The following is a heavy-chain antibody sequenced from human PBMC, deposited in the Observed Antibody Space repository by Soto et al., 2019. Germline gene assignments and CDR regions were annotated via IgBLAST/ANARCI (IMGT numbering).Heavy chain of an antibody. V-gene: IGHV5-51*01. Sequence: PGESLKISCKGSGYSFTSYWIGWVRQMPGKGLEWMGIIYPGDSDTRYSPSFQGQVTISADKSISTAYLQWSSLKAPDTAMYYCARQIYDSDTGPNFQYYFDSWGQGTPVTVSS. CDR3: ARQIYDSDTGPNFQYYFDS. CDR1: GYSFTSYW. CDR2: IYPGDSDT. J-gene: IGHJ4*02. D-gene: IGHD3-22*01.